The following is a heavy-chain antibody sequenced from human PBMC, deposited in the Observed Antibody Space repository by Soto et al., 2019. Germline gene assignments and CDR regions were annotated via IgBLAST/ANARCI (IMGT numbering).Heavy chain of an antibody. J-gene: IGHJ3*02. CDR3: AKADYYVRAFDI. CDR2: ISYDGSNK. Sequence: SVTLTCVASGFPFSRYGLHWVRPAPGKGLEWVAVISYDGSNKYYADSVKGRFTISRDNSKNTLYLQMNSLRAEDTAVYYCAKADYYVRAFDIWGQGTMVTVS. D-gene: IGHD3-10*02. CDR1: GFPFSRYG. V-gene: IGHV3-30*18.